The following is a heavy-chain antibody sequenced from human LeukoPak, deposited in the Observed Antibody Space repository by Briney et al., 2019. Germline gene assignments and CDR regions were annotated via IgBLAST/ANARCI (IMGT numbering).Heavy chain of an antibody. Sequence: GGSLRLSCAASGFTFSDYALGWVRQAPGRGLEWVATLSGSGAGTYYSDSVQGRFTISRDNSKRTLFLQMNSLRAEDTAFYYCAKAELGVDTFFDYWGQGTLVTVSS. CDR3: AKAELGVDTFFDY. J-gene: IGHJ4*02. CDR1: GFTFSDYA. V-gene: IGHV3-23*01. CDR2: LSGSGAGT. D-gene: IGHD3-3*01.